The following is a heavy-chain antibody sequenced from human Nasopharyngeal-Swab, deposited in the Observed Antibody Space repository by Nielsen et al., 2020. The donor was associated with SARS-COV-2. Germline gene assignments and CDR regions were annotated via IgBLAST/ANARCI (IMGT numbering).Heavy chain of an antibody. J-gene: IGHJ6*03. Sequence: WVRQAPGQGLAWMGGIIPIFGTANYAQKFQGRVTITADESTSTAYMELSSLRSEDTAVYYCVTSSSKTINYYYYMDVWGKGTTVTVSS. D-gene: IGHD6-13*01. CDR3: VTSSSKTINYYYYMDV. V-gene: IGHV1-69*01. CDR2: IIPIFGTA.